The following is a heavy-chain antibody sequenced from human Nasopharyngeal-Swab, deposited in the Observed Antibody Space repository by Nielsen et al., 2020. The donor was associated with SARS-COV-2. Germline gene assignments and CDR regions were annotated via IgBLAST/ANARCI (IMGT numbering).Heavy chain of an antibody. Sequence: GESLKISCAASGFTFSSYAMSWVRQAPGKGLEWVSTISGSDGSAYYEDSVKGRFTISRDNSRHTLCLQMNSLRAEDTAVYYCARIRTGAYFDYWGQGTLVTVSS. D-gene: IGHD1-14*01. V-gene: IGHV3-23*01. CDR2: ISGSDGSA. CDR3: ARIRTGAYFDY. CDR1: GFTFSSYA. J-gene: IGHJ4*02.